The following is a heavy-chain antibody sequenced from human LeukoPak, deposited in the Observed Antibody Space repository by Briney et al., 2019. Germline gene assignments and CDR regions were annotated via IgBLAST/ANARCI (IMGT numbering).Heavy chain of an antibody. CDR1: GGSISTYY. D-gene: IGHD6-13*01. V-gene: IGHV4-4*07. J-gene: IGHJ4*02. CDR3: ARDSGYQIDY. CDR2: IDSSGST. Sequence: SETLSLTCTVPGGSISTYYWNWIRQPPGKGLEWIGRIDSSGSTNYNPSFTSRVTMSVEKSKNQFSLKLYSVTAADTAVFYCARDSGYQIDYWGQGTLVTVSS.